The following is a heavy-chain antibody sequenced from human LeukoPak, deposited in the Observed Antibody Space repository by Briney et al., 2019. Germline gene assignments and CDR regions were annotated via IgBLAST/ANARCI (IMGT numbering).Heavy chain of an antibody. Sequence: GGSLRLSCTASGLIFRNYAMTWVRQAPRKGLEWVSTISGDGTETFYADSVKGRFTISRDNSKNTLYLQMNSLRAEDTAVYYCANPGSSGYYAWGQGTLVTVSS. D-gene: IGHD3-22*01. CDR1: GLIFRNYA. V-gene: IGHV3-23*01. J-gene: IGHJ5*02. CDR2: ISGDGTET. CDR3: ANPGSSGYYA.